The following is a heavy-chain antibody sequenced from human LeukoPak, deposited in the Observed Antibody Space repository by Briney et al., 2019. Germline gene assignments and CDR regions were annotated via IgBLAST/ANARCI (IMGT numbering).Heavy chain of an antibody. CDR1: GFTFSSYG. CDR3: ANGIVATTGFDY. J-gene: IGHJ4*02. D-gene: IGHD5-12*01. Sequence: GGSLRLSCAASGFTFSSYGMHWVHQAPGKGLEWVAVISYDGSNKYYADSVKGRFTISRDNSKNTLYLQMNSLRAEDTAVYYCANGIVATTGFDYWGQGTLVTVSS. CDR2: ISYDGSNK. V-gene: IGHV3-30*18.